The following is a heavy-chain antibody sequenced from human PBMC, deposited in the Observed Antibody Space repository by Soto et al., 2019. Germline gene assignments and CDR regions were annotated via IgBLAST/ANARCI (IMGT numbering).Heavy chain of an antibody. J-gene: IGHJ6*02. D-gene: IGHD2-2*01. CDR2: TYYRSKWYN. CDR3: AREDIVLVPGRPSYYYYGMDV. CDR1: GDSVSSNSAA. V-gene: IGHV6-1*01. Sequence: SQTLSLTCAISGDSVSSNSAAWNWIRQSPSRGLEWLGRTYYRSKWYNDYAVSVKSRITINPDTSKNQFSLQLNSVTPEDTAVYYCAREDIVLVPGRPSYYYYGMDVWGQGTTVTVSS.